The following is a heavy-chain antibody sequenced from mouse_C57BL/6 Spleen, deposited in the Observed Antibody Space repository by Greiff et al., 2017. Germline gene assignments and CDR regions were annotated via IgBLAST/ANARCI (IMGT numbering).Heavy chain of an antibody. J-gene: IGHJ2*01. CDR1: GYAFSSSW. CDR3: ARGWDVEDFDY. CDR2: IYPGDGDT. Sequence: VQLQQSGPELVKPGASVKISCKASGYAFSSSWMNWVKQRPGKGLEWIGRIYPGDGDTNYNGKFKGKATLTADKSSSTAYMQLSSLTSEDSAVYFCARGWDVEDFDYWGQGTTLTVSS. V-gene: IGHV1-82*01. D-gene: IGHD4-1*01.